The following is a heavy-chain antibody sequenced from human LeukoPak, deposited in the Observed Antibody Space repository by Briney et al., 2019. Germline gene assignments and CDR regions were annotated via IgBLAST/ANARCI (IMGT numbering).Heavy chain of an antibody. CDR2: ISAYNGNT. D-gene: IGHD2-15*01. CDR1: GYTFTSYG. V-gene: IGHV1-18*01. J-gene: IGHJ4*02. Sequence: GASVKVSCKASGYTFTSYGISWVRQAPGQGLEWMGWISAYNGNTNYAQKLQGRVTMTTDTSTSTAYMELRSLRSDDTAVYYCARDSPDNYCSGGSCYSPYWGQGTLVTVSS. CDR3: ARDSPDNYCSGGSCYSPY.